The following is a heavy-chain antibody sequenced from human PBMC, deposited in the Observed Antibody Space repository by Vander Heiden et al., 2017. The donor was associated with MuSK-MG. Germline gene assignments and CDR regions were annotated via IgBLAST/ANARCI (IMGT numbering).Heavy chain of an antibody. CDR2: IKQDGSEK. CDR1: GFTFGRYW. V-gene: IGHV3-7*01. CDR3: ARDRPGRGSYYFDY. Sequence: EVQLVESGGGLVQPGGSLRLPCAASGFTFGRYWRSWDRQATGKGLEWVANIKQDGSEKYYVDSVKGRFTISRDNAKNSLYLQMNSLRAEDTAVYYCARDRPGRGSYYFDYWGQGTLVTVSS. J-gene: IGHJ4*02.